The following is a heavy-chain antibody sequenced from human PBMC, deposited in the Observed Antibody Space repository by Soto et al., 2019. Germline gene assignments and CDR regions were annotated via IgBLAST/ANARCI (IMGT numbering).Heavy chain of an antibody. J-gene: IGHJ6*02. CDR3: ARHKEYCSSTSCYKVMYGMDV. Sequence: GESLKISCKGSGYSFTSYWIGWVRQMPGKGLEWMGIIYPGDSDTRYSPSFQGQVTISADKSISTAYLQWSSLKASDTAMYYCARHKEYCSSTSCYKVMYGMDVWGQGTTVTVSS. CDR2: IYPGDSDT. D-gene: IGHD2-2*02. V-gene: IGHV5-51*01. CDR1: GYSFTSYW.